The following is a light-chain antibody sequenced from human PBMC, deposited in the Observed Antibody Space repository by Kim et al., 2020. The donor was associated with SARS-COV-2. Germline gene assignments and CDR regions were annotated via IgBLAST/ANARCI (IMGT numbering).Light chain of an antibody. CDR1: QTIISW. V-gene: IGKV1-5*03. Sequence: SPSVGDRVTITCRASQTIISWLAWYQQKPGKAPKLLIYKASSLQSGVPSRFSGSGSETEFTLTISSLQPDDLATYYCQQYNSYPYTFGQGTKLEI. J-gene: IGKJ2*01. CDR3: QQYNSYPYT. CDR2: KAS.